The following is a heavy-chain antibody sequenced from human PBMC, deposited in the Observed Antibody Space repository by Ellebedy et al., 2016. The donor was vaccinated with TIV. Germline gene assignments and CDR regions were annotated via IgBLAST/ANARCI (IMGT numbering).Heavy chain of an antibody. CDR1: EFTVSYNY. D-gene: IGHD3-10*02. Sequence: GGSLRLSCAASEFTVSYNYMNWVRQAPGKGPEWVSGIYTDERTYYEDSVKCRFTISRDNSKNTLYLQMNRLRTEDTSVYYCARASFYDVELSGWYFDLWGRGTLVTVSS. V-gene: IGHV3-66*01. CDR2: IYTDERT. CDR3: ARASFYDVELSGWYFDL. J-gene: IGHJ2*01.